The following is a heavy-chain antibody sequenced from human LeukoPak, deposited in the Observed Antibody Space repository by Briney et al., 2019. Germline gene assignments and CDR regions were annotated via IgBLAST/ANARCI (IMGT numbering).Heavy chain of an antibody. D-gene: IGHD3-3*01. CDR3: ARDRSGYANDAFDF. CDR2: LSYGGTNK. Sequence: GRSLRLSCAASGFTFSDYAMHWVRQAPGKGLEWVAVLSYGGTNKYYADSVKGRFTISRDDSKNTMFLQMNSLRAEDTAVNHCARDRSGYANDAFDFWGQGTMVTVSS. CDR1: GFTFSDYA. V-gene: IGHV3-30-3*01. J-gene: IGHJ3*01.